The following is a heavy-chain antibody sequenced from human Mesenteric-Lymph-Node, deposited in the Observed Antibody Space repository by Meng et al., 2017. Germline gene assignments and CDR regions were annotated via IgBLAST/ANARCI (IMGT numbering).Heavy chain of an antibody. CDR1: GFTFSNHY. CDR3: ARGMGSGSYYNVYYFAY. J-gene: IGHJ4*01. D-gene: IGHD3-10*01. CDR2: ITSSSSYI. Sequence: GGSLRLSCAASGFTFSNHYMNWVRQAPGKGLEWVSSITSSSSYIYYADSVKGRFTISRDNAKNSLYLQMNSLRAEDTAVYYCARGMGSGSYYNVYYFAYWGQGNLVNGAS. V-gene: IGHV3-21*01.